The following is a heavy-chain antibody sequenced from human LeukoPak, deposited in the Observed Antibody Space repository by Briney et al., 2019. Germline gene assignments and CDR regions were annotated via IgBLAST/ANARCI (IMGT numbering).Heavy chain of an antibody. Sequence: GASVKVSCKASGYTFTSYGISWVRQAPGQGLEWMGWISAYNGNTNYAQKLQGRVTMTRNTSVSTAYMELSSLRSEDTAVYYCARGPLLYPGDYWGQGTLVTVSS. CDR1: GYTFTSYG. V-gene: IGHV1-18*01. J-gene: IGHJ4*02. CDR3: ARGPLLYPGDY. CDR2: ISAYNGNT. D-gene: IGHD2-2*02.